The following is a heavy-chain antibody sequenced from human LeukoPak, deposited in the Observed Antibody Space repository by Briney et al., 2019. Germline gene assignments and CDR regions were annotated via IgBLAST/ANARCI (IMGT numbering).Heavy chain of an antibody. V-gene: IGHV3-30*03. J-gene: IGHJ6*02. CDR2: ISYDGSNK. CDR1: GFTFSSYG. CDR3: DGMDV. Sequence: GGSLRLSCAASGFTFSSYGMHWVRQAPGKGLEWVAVISYDGSNKYYADSVKGRFTISRDNSKNTLYLQMNSLRAEDTAVYYCDGMDVWGQGTTVTVSS.